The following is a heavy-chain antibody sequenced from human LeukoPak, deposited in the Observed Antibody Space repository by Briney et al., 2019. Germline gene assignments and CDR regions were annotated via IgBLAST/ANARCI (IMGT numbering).Heavy chain of an antibody. CDR2: IRYDGSNR. CDR1: GFTFSSYG. D-gene: IGHD1-26*01. Sequence: GGSLRLSCAASGFTFSSYGMHWVRQAPGKGLEWVAFIRYDGSNRYYADSVKGRFTISRDNSKNTLYLQMNSLRAEDTAVYYCAKGGAVSAVSFDYWGQGTLVTVSS. V-gene: IGHV3-30*02. CDR3: AKGGAVSAVSFDY. J-gene: IGHJ4*02.